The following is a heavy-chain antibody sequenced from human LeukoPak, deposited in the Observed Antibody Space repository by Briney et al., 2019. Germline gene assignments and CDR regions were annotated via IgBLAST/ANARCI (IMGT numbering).Heavy chain of an antibody. J-gene: IGHJ4*02. V-gene: IGHV3-7*01. Sequence: GGSLRLSCAASGFPFSSHWLSWFRQSPGKGLEWVAHINQDGSEKYYVDSVKGRFTISRDNARNSQYVQMNSLRAEDTAVYYCARDQPREGFDYWGQGTLVTVSS. D-gene: IGHD1-14*01. CDR1: GFPFSSHW. CDR2: INQDGSEK. CDR3: ARDQPREGFDY.